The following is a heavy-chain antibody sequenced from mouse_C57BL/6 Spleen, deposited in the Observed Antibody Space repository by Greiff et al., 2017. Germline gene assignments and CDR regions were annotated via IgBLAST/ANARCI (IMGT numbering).Heavy chain of an antibody. D-gene: IGHD1-1*01. CDR3: ARKGDYGSPFDY. V-gene: IGHV14-3*01. J-gene: IGHJ2*01. CDR2: LDPANGNT. Sequence: EVQRVESVAELVRPGASVKLSCTASGFNIKNTYMHWVKQRPEQGLEWIGRLDPANGNTKYAPKFQGKATITADTSSNTAYLQLSSLTSEDTAIYYCARKGDYGSPFDYWGQGTTLTVSS. CDR1: GFNIKNTY.